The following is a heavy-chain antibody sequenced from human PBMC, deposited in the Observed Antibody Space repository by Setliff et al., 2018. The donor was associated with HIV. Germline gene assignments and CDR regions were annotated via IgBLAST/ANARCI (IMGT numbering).Heavy chain of an antibody. D-gene: IGHD6-13*01. CDR1: GYSISSGYF. V-gene: IGHV4-38-2*01. CDR2: IYHSGST. CDR3: ARGLGIAAAGSRRQDNWFDP. Sequence: PSETLSLTCAVSGYSISSGYFWAWIRQPPGKGLEWIGSIYHSGSTYYNPSLKSRVTKSVDTSKNQFSLRLSSVTAADTAMYYYARGLGIAAAGSRRQDNWFDPWGQGTLVTVSS. J-gene: IGHJ5*02.